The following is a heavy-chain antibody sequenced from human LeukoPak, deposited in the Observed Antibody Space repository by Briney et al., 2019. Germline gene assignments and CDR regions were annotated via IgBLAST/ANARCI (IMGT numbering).Heavy chain of an antibody. Sequence: AQSLTLSSPAYGFTFISFAMSWVSQAPGKGLGWVLAMSGSGGSTYDEDYVKERCTITTDNSKKTLYQQMNSLRAYDKTVYYCSTDAPLLQASYFDYWGQGTLVTVSS. CDR3: STDAPLLQASYFDY. CDR2: MSGSGGST. D-gene: IGHD2-15*01. V-gene: IGHV3-23*01. CDR1: GFTFISFA. J-gene: IGHJ4*02.